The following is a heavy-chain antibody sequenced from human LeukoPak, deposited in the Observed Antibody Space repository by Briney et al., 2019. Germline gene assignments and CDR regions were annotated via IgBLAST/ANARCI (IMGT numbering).Heavy chain of an antibody. D-gene: IGHD2-2*01. CDR2: IIPIFGTA. CDR3: AREVRYCSSTSCYGGAFDI. J-gene: IGHJ3*02. Sequence: SVKVSCKASGGTFSSYAISWVRQAPAQGLEWMGGIIPIFGTANYAQKFQGRVTITADESASTAYMELSSLRSEDTAVYYCAREVRYCSSTSCYGGAFDIWGQGTMVTVSS. V-gene: IGHV1-69*01. CDR1: GGTFSSYA.